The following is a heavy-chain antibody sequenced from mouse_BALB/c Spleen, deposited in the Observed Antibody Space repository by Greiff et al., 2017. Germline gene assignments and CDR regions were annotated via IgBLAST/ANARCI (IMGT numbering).Heavy chain of an antibody. J-gene: IGHJ4*01. CDR2: IYPGNSDT. CDR1: GYSFTSYW. D-gene: IGHD2-3*01. V-gene: IGHV1-5*01. CDR3: TREKGYGYYEGAMDY. Sequence: VQLQQSGTVLARPGASVKMSCKASGYSFTSYWMHWVKQRPGQGLEWIGAIYPGNSDTSYNQKFKGKAKLTAVTSASTAYMELSSLTNEDSAVYYCTREKGYGYYEGAMDYWGQGTSVTVSS.